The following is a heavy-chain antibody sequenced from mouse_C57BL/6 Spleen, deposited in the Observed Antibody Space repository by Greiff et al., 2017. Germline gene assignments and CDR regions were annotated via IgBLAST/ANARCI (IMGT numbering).Heavy chain of an antibody. CDR2: ISSGGSYT. CDR1: GFTFSSYG. V-gene: IGHV5-6*01. D-gene: IGHD1-1*01. CDR3: ASHGSSFHYFDY. Sequence: EVQLVESGGDLVKPGGSLKLSCAASGFTFSSYGMSWVRQTPDKRLEWVANISSGGSYTYYPDSVKGRFTISRDNAKNTLYLQMSSLKSEDTAMYYCASHGSSFHYFDYWGQGTTLTVSS. J-gene: IGHJ2*01.